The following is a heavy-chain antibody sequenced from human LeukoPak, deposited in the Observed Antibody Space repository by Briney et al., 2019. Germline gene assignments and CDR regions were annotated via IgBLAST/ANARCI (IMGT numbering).Heavy chain of an antibody. CDR3: ASSYGDARSLDY. CDR2: IYYSGST. D-gene: IGHD4-17*01. CDR1: GGSISSGDYY. Sequence: SETLSLTCTVSGGSISSGDYYWSWIRQPPGKGLEWIGYIYYSGSTYYNPSLKSRVTISVDTSKNQLSLKLSSVTAADTAVYYCASSYGDARSLDYWGQGTLVTVSS. J-gene: IGHJ4*02. V-gene: IGHV4-30-4*01.